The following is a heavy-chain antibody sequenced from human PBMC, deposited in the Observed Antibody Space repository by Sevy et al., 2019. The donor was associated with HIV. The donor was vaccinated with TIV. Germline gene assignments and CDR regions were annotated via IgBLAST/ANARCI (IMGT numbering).Heavy chain of an antibody. CDR1: GFTFGDYA. Sequence: GGSLRLSCTASGFTFGDYAMSWVRQAPGKGLEWVGFIRSKVYGGTTENTASVKGRFTISRDDSKCMAYLQMKSLKPEDKAVYYCTRAAFTQWYQLLWYFDYWGQGTLVTVSS. CDR3: TRAAFTQWYQLLWYFDY. J-gene: IGHJ4*02. CDR2: IRSKVYGGTT. V-gene: IGHV3-49*04. D-gene: IGHD2-2*01.